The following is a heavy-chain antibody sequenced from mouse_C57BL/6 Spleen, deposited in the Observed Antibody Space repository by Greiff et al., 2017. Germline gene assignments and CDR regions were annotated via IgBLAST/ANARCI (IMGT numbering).Heavy chain of an antibody. V-gene: IGHV1-55*01. Sequence: VQLQQPGAELVKPGASVKMSCKASGSTFTSYWLTWVKQRPGQGLEWIGDIYPGSGSTNYNEKFKSKATLTVDTSSSTAYMQLSSLTSEDSAVYDCARGGGYYGYYAMDYWGQGTSVTVSA. CDR1: GSTFTSYW. CDR2: IYPGSGST. CDR3: ARGGGYYGYYAMDY. D-gene: IGHD2-3*01. J-gene: IGHJ4*01.